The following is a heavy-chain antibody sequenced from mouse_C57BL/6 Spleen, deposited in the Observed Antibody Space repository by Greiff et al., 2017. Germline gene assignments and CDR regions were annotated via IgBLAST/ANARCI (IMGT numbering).Heavy chain of an antibody. Sequence: VQLQESGAELMKPGASVKLSCKATGYTFTGYWIEWVKQRPGHGLEWIGEILPGSGSTNYNEKFKGKATFTADTSSNTAYMQLISLTTEDSAIYYCARRAPSYGNWFAYWGQGTLVTVSA. CDR3: ARRAPSYGNWFAY. V-gene: IGHV1-9*01. CDR2: ILPGSGST. J-gene: IGHJ3*01. D-gene: IGHD2-10*01. CDR1: GYTFTGYW.